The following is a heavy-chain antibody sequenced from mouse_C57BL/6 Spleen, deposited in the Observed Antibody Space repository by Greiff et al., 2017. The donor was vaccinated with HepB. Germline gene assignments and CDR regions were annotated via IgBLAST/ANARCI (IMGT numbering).Heavy chain of an antibody. CDR3: ARAGYSSYAMDY. V-gene: IGHV1-59*01. D-gene: IGHD2-3*01. CDR1: GYTFTSYW. J-gene: IGHJ4*01. CDR2: IDPSDSYT. Sequence: QVQLQQPGAELVRPGTSVKLSCKASGYTFTSYWMHWVKQRPGQGLEWIGVIDPSDSYTNYNQKFKGKATLTVDTSSSTAYMQLSSLTSEDSAVYYCARAGYSSYAMDYWGQGTSVTVSS.